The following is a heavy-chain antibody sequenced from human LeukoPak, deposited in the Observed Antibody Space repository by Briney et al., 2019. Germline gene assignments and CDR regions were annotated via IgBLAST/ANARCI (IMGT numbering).Heavy chain of an antibody. CDR2: IYSGGST. J-gene: IGHJ3*02. CDR1: GFTVSSNY. CDR3: ARSRGVVIAGDAFDI. V-gene: IGHV3-66*01. D-gene: IGHD2-21*01. Sequence: GGSLRLSCAVSGFTVSSNYMSWVRQAPGKGLEWVSFIYSGGSTYYADSVKGRFTISRDSSKNTLYLQINSLRAEDTAVYYCARSRGVVIAGDAFDIWGQGTMVTVSS.